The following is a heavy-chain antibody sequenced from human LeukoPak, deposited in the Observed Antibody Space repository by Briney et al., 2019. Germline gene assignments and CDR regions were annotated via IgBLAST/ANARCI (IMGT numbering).Heavy chain of an antibody. V-gene: IGHV3-21*01. CDR1: GFTFSAYN. J-gene: IGHJ4*02. Sequence: PGESLRLSCVTSGFTFSAYNMNWVRQAPGKGLEWVSCISSSSNYIYYADSVKGRFTISRDNAKNSLYLQMNSLRAEDTAVYYCARDEGVSFDYWGQGTLVTVSS. CDR3: ARDEGVSFDY. CDR2: ISSSSNYI.